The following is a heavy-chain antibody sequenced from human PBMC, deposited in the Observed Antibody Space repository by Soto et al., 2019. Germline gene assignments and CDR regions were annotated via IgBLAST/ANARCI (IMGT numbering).Heavy chain of an antibody. Sequence: EVQLVESGGGSVQPGESLRLSCVASGFTFSMYWMSWVRQGPGKGLEWVARIKQDGGEKYYVDSVKGRFTVSRDNAKNSIYIQLHKLSADDAAIYYCVGDQLILPADEFYYGLDVWGQGTTVTVSS. V-gene: IGHV3-7*03. CDR2: IKQDGGEK. J-gene: IGHJ6*02. CDR1: GFTFSMYW. CDR3: VGDQLILPADEFYYGLDV.